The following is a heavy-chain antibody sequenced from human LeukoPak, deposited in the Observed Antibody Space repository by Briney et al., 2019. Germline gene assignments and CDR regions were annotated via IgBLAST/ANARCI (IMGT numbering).Heavy chain of an antibody. V-gene: IGHV3-7*01. D-gene: IGHD3-22*01. CDR3: ARDYGVISSHFDY. Sequence: GGSLRLSCAASGFTFSSYWMSWVRQAPGKGLEWVANIKQDGSEKYYVDSVKGRFTISRGNAKNSLYLQMNSLRAEDTAVYYCARDYGVISSHFDYWGQGTLVTVSS. CDR1: GFTFSSYW. J-gene: IGHJ4*02. CDR2: IKQDGSEK.